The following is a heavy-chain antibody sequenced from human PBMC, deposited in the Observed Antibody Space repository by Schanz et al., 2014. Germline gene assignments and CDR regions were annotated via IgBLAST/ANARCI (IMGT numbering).Heavy chain of an antibody. Sequence: EVQLVESGGGLVQPGGSLRLSCAASGFTFSTYWMSWVRQAPGKGLEWVANIKQDESERSYVDSVKGRFTISRDNAKNSLHLQMNSLRAEDTAVYYCARDKGGYYPFDYWGQGTLVTVSS. CDR1: GFTFSTYW. J-gene: IGHJ4*02. CDR3: ARDKGGYYPFDY. V-gene: IGHV3-7*01. D-gene: IGHD3-3*01. CDR2: IKQDESER.